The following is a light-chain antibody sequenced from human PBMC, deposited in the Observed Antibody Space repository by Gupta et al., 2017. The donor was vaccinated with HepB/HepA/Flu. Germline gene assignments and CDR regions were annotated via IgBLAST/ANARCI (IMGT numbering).Light chain of an antibody. Sequence: QSVLSQPPSASGAPGQRVTISGSGRNSNIGDNEVNWYRQLPGAAPSLLIYNDIQRPSGVPYRFSGSRSGTSASRAIIWLQSEDEADYYCSSWHDSLNGLVLGGGTKLTVL. V-gene: IGLV1-44*01. J-gene: IGLJ3*02. CDR3: SSWHDSLNGLV. CDR2: NDI. CDR1: NSNIGDNE.